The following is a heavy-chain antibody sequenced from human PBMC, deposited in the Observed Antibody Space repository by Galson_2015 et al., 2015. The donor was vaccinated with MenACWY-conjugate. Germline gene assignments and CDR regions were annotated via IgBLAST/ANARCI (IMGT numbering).Heavy chain of an antibody. CDR3: ARGLGTGSFSELDS. Sequence: SLRLSCAASGFTFSSCAMSWVRQAPGKGLEWVSGITGSDGRTFYAASVKGRFTISRDNSKNTVYLQMNSLRAEDTAVYFCARGLGTGSFSELDSWGHGILVTVSS. CDR2: ITGSDGRT. D-gene: IGHD1-26*01. V-gene: IGHV3-23*01. CDR1: GFTFSSCA. J-gene: IGHJ5*01.